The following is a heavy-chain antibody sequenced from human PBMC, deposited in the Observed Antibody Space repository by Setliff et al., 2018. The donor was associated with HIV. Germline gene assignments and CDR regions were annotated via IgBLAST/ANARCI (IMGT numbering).Heavy chain of an antibody. CDR3: ARGGSSGWERGLGYYYYYYMDV. J-gene: IGHJ6*03. D-gene: IGHD6-19*01. CDR1: GGSISSYY. CDR2: IYYSGST. V-gene: IGHV4-59*01. Sequence: SETLSLTCTVSGGSISSYYWSWIRQPPGKGLEWIGYIYYSGSTNYNPSLKSRVTISGDTSKNQFSLKLSSVTAADTAVYYCARGGSSGWERGLGYYYYYYMDVWCKGTTVTVSS.